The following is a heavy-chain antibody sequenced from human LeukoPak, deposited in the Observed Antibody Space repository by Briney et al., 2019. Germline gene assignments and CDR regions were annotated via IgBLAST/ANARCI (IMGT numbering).Heavy chain of an antibody. CDR1: GFTFYNSA. V-gene: IGHV3-48*01. CDR3: ARGDYGDYWNYYYMDV. CDR2: ISSTSSTI. D-gene: IGHD4-17*01. J-gene: IGHJ6*03. Sequence: GGSLRLSCAASGFTFYNSAMNWVRQAPGKGLEWVSYISSTSSTIYYADSVKGRFTISGDTAKNSLYLQMNSLRAEDTAVYSCARGDYGDYWNYYYMDVWGKGTTVTVSS.